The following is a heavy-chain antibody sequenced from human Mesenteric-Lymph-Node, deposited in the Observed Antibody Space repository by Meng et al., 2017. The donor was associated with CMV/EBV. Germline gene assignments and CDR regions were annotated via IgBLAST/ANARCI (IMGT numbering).Heavy chain of an antibody. V-gene: IGHV6-1*01. CDR3: AGEYMGSEGWIDH. CDR1: GDSVSNNNAA. J-gene: IGHJ5*02. CDR2: TYYRSKWHN. Sequence: SETLSLTCAISGDSVSNNNAAWNWIRQSSSRGLEWLGRTYYRSKWHNDSAVSVKSRITINPDKSKNKFSLQLMSVTPGATAVYYCAGEYMGSEGWIDHWGQGTLVTVSS. D-gene: IGHD3-10*01.